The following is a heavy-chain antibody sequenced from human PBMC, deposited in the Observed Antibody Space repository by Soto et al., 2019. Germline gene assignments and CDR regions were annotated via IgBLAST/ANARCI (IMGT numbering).Heavy chain of an antibody. J-gene: IGHJ6*03. CDR1: GYTFTSYG. V-gene: IGHV1-18*01. CDR2: ISAYNGNT. CDR3: ARGVCYDILTGYSGCYYYYYMDV. D-gene: IGHD3-9*01. Sequence: ASVTVSCQASGYTFTSYGISWVRQAPGQGLEWMGWISAYNGNTNYAQKLQGRVTMTTDTSTSTAYMELRSLRSDDTAVYYCARGVCYDILTGYSGCYYYYYMDVWGKGTTVTVSS.